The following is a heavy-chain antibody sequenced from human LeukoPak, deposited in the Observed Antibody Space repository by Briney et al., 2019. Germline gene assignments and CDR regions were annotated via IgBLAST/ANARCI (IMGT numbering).Heavy chain of an antibody. V-gene: IGHV1-2*02. CDR3: ARVRLADERAWAY. CDR2: ITPKSCHT. Sequence: ASVKVSCKASGYTFSDFYIHWVRQAPGQGLEYVGWITPKSCHTYSPQRFQGRVTMTRDASISTAYMELSSLRSDDTAVYFCARVRLADERAWAYWGQGTLVTVSS. CDR1: GYTFSDFY. J-gene: IGHJ4*02. D-gene: IGHD3-3*02.